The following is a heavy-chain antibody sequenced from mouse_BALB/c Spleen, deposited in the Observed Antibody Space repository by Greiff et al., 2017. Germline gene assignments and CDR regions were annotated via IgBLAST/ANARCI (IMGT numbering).Heavy chain of an antibody. CDR3: ARSARARAWFAY. J-gene: IGHJ3*01. CDR1: GFTFSSFG. Sequence: EVKLVESGGGLVQPGGSRKLSCAASGFTFSSFGMHWVRQAPEKGLEWVAYISSGSSTIYYADTVKGRFTISRDNPKNTLFLPMTSLRSEDTAMYYCARSARARAWFAYWGQGTLVTVSA. CDR2: ISSGSSTI. D-gene: IGHD3-1*01. V-gene: IGHV5-17*02.